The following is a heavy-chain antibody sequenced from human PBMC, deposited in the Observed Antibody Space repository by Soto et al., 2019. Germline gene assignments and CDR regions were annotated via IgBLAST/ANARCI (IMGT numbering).Heavy chain of an antibody. CDR3: AKDLTELELRLFYYYGMDV. CDR1: GFTFSSYG. J-gene: IGHJ6*02. D-gene: IGHD1-7*01. V-gene: IGHV3-30*18. Sequence: PGGSLRLSCAASGFTFSSYGMHWVRQAPGKGLEWVAVISYDGSNKYYADSVKGRFTISRDNSKNTLYLQMNSLRAEDTAVYYCAKDLTELELRLFYYYGMDVWGQGTTVTVSS. CDR2: ISYDGSNK.